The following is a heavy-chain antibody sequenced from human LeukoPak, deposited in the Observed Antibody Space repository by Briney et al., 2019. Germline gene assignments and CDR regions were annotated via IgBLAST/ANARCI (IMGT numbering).Heavy chain of an antibody. CDR2: IWYDGSNK. J-gene: IGHJ4*02. CDR1: GFTFSSYG. D-gene: IGHD6-19*01. V-gene: IGHV3-33*06. Sequence: GGSLRLSCAASGFTFSSYGMHWVRQAPGKGLEWVAVIWYDGSNKYYADSVRGRFSISRDNSKNTLYLQMIRLRAEDTAVYYCAKEVRSGWYGMFDYWGQGNLVTVSS. CDR3: AKEVRSGWYGMFDY.